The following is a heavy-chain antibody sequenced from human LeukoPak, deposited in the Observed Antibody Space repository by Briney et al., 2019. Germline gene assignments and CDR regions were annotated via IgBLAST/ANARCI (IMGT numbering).Heavy chain of an antibody. D-gene: IGHD4-23*01. J-gene: IGHJ5*02. Sequence: SETLSLTCTVSGGSISSSSYYWGWIRQPPGKGLEWIGSIYYSGSTYYNPSLKSRVTMSVDTSKNQFSLKLSSVTAADTAVYYCARAYDYGSSNWFDPWGQGTLVTVSS. V-gene: IGHV4-39*07. CDR3: ARAYDYGSSNWFDP. CDR1: GGSISSSSYY. CDR2: IYYSGST.